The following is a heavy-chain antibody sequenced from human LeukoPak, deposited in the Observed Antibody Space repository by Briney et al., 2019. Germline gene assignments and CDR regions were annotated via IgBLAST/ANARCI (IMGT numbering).Heavy chain of an antibody. CDR3: ARDGVVPAATVPDY. V-gene: IGHV1-18*01. Sequence: ASVKVSCKASGHTFTSYGISWVRQAPGQGLEWMGWISAYNGNTNYAQKLQGRVTMATDTSTSTAYMELRSLRSDDTAVYYCARDGVVPAATVPDYWGQGTLVTVSS. D-gene: IGHD2-2*01. CDR2: ISAYNGNT. J-gene: IGHJ4*02. CDR1: GHTFTSYG.